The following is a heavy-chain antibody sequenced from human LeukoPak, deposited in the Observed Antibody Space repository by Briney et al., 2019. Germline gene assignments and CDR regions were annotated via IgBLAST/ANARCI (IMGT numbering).Heavy chain of an antibody. J-gene: IGHJ4*02. CDR2: IYYSGST. CDR1: GGSISSYY. Sequence: SETLSLTCTVSGGSISSYYWSWIRQPPGKGLEWIGYIYYSGSTNYNPSLKSRVTISVDTSKNQFSLKLSSVTAADTAVYYCARAPYSSSWYYFDYWGQGTLVTVSS. CDR3: ARAPYSSSWYYFDY. V-gene: IGHV4-59*01. D-gene: IGHD6-13*01.